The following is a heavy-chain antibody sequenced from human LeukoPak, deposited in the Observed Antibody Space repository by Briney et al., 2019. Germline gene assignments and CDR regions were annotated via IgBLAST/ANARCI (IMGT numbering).Heavy chain of an antibody. D-gene: IGHD6-19*01. CDR1: GYTFTSYG. CDR3: ARSRQQWLVPDY. J-gene: IGHJ4*02. V-gene: IGHV1-18*01. Sequence: ASVKVSCKASGYTFTSYGISWVRQAPGQGLEWMGWISAYNGNTNYAQKLQGRVTMTTDTSTRTAYMELRSLRSDDTAAYYCARSRQQWLVPDYWGQGTLVTVSS. CDR2: ISAYNGNT.